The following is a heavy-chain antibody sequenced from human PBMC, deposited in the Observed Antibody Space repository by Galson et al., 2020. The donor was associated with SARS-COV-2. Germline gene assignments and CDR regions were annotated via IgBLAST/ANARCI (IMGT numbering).Heavy chain of an antibody. Sequence: GGSLRLSCAASGFTFSSYAMHWVRQAPGKGLEWVAVISYDGSNKYYADSVKGRFTISRDNSKNTLYLQMNSLRAEDTAVYYCAREPGIAAAGRDLEDDYWGQGTLVTVSS. D-gene: IGHD6-13*01. CDR2: ISYDGSNK. CDR1: GFTFSSYA. CDR3: AREPGIAAAGRDLEDDY. J-gene: IGHJ4*02. V-gene: IGHV3-30*04.